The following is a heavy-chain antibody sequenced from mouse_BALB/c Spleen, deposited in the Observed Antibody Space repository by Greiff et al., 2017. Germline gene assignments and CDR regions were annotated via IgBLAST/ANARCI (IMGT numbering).Heavy chain of an antibody. CDR1: GFSLTSYD. Sequence: VKLVESGPGLVAPSQSLSITCTVSGFSLTSYDISWIRQPPGKGLEWLGVIWTGGGTNYNSAFMSRLSISKDNSKSQVFLKMNSLQTDDTAIYYCVRRSPSTTVVATNAMDYWGQGTSVTVSS. V-gene: IGHV2-9-2*01. J-gene: IGHJ4*01. CDR3: VRRSPSTTVVATNAMDY. D-gene: IGHD1-1*01. CDR2: IWTGGGT.